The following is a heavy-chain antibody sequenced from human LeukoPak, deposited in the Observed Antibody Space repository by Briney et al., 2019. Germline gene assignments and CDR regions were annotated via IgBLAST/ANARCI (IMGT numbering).Heavy chain of an antibody. J-gene: IGHJ4*02. CDR1: GYTLTELS. CDR2: FDPEDGET. V-gene: IGHV1-24*01. CDR3: ATGSLRLGEFSLGY. Sequence: ASVKVSCKVSGYTLTELSMHWVRQAPGKGLEWMGGFDPEDGETVYAQRFQGRVTMTEDTSTDTAYMEVSSLRSEDTAVYYCATGSLRLGEFSLGYWGQGTLVTVSS. D-gene: IGHD3-16*02.